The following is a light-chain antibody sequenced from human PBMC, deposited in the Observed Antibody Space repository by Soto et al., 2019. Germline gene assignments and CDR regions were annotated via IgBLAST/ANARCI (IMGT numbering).Light chain of an antibody. V-gene: IGLV2-14*03. CDR1: SSDIGAYNF. CDR3: TSWTTSTTMI. J-gene: IGLJ2*01. Sequence: QSVLTQPASGSGSHGHSSTITSTGTSSDIGAYNFVSWYQQHPGKAPKLMLYDVNIRPSGVSNRFSGSKSGNTASLTISGLQVEDEADYYCTSWTTSTTMIFGGGTKVTVL. CDR2: DVN.